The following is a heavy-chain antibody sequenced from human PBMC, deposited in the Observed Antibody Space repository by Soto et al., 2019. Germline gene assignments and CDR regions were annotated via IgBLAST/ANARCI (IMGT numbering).Heavy chain of an antibody. D-gene: IGHD3-22*01. J-gene: IGHJ4*01. CDR3: ATRFSTHYYDSRGYYPYYFDY. CDR2: MNPNSGNT. CDR1: GYTFTSYD. V-gene: IGHV1-8*01. Sequence: ASVKVSCKASGYTFTSYDINWVRQATGQGLEWMGWMNPNSGNTGYAQKFQGRVTMTRNTSISTAYMELSSLRSEDTAVYYCATRFSTHYYDSRGYYPYYFDYLGQGTLVTVSS.